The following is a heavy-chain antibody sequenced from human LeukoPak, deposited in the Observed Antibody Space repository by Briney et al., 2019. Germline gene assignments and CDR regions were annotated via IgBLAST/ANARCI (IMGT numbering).Heavy chain of an antibody. J-gene: IGHJ6*02. V-gene: IGHV3-21*01. D-gene: IGHD2-15*01. CDR3: ARDPTPRYCSGGSCYTHYGMDV. Sequence: SGGSLRLSCAASGFTFSSYTMNWVRQAPGKGLEWVSSISSSSSYIYYADSVKGRLTISRDNAKNSLYLQMNRLRAEDTAVYYCARDPTPRYCSGGSCYTHYGMDVWGQGTTVTVSS. CDR2: ISSSSSYI. CDR1: GFTFSSYT.